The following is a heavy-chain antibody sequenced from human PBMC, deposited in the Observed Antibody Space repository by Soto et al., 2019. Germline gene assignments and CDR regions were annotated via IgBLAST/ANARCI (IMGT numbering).Heavy chain of an antibody. D-gene: IGHD2-15*01. CDR2: MNPNSGNT. J-gene: IGHJ6*02. Sequence: ASVKVSCKASGYTFTSYDINWVLQATGQGLEWMGWMNPNSGNTGYAQKFQGRVTMTRDTSISTAYMELSSLRSEDTAVYYCAREPAATLYYYGMDVWGQGTTVTSP. CDR3: AREPAATLYYYGMDV. CDR1: GYTFTSYD. V-gene: IGHV1-8*01.